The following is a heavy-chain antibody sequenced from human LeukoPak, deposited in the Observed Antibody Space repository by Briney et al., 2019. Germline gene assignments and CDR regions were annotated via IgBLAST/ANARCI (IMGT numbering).Heavy chain of an antibody. J-gene: IGHJ4*02. CDR2: ISGSGDNT. D-gene: IGHD2/OR15-2a*01. V-gene: IGHV3-23*01. CDR1: GFTFSSYA. Sequence: GGSLRLSCAASGFTFSSYAMSWVRQAPGKGLEWVSLISGSGDNTYYANSVKGRFTISRDNFKNTLYLQMDSLRAEDTAVYYCAKSSMASRFALFDYWGQGTLVTVSS. CDR3: AKSSMASRFALFDY.